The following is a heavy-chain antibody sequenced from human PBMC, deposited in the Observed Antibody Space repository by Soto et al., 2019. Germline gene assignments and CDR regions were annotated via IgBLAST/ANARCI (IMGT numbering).Heavy chain of an antibody. CDR2: IFYSVRA. CDR3: ARVSLKYYGVDV. J-gene: IGHJ6*01. Sequence: QVQLQESGPGLVKPSQTLSLTCTVSGASITNSDYSWSWIRQPPGNGLEWVGNIFYSVRADYRPSLKTRLKISVDTSKHQISLNLTSVTVADTAVYYCARVSLKYYGVDVWGQGTTVTVSS. CDR1: GASITNSDYS. V-gene: IGHV4-30-4*01.